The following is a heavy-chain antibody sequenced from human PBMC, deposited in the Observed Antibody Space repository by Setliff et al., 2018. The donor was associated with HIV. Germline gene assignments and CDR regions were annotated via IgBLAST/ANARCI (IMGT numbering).Heavy chain of an antibody. CDR3: AKSSPSIGYITDC. J-gene: IGHJ4*02. D-gene: IGHD5-12*01. CDR2: IFPSGAT. CDR1: GVSISSYY. Sequence: SETLSLTCSVSGVSISSYYWSWIRHSPGKGLEWIGIIFPSGATNYNPSLTSRVTISVDTSKNHLFLKLTSVTTADTAVYFCAKSSPSIGYITDCWGQGAPVTVSS. V-gene: IGHV4-59*01.